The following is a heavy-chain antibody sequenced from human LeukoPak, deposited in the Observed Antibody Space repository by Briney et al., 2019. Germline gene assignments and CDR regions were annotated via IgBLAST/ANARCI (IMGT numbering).Heavy chain of an antibody. V-gene: IGHV4-30-2*01. Sequence: PSQTLSLTCAVSGGSISSGGHSWSWIRQPPGKGLEWIGYIYHSGSTYYNPSLKSRVTISVDGSKNQFSLKLSSVTAADTAVYYCARKFSSSWPFFDPWGQGTLVTVSS. CDR1: GGSISSGGHS. J-gene: IGHJ5*02. D-gene: IGHD6-13*01. CDR3: ARKFSSSWPFFDP. CDR2: IYHSGST.